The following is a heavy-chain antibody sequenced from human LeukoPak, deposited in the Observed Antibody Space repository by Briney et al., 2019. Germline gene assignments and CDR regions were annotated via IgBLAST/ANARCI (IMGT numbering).Heavy chain of an antibody. D-gene: IGHD6-19*01. CDR2: IKQDGSEK. Sequence: PGGSLRLSCEASGLTFNKYWMTWVRQAPGKGLEWVANIKQDGSEKNYVHSVKGRFTISRDNAKNSLSLRMNSLSAEDTAVYYCATGYSSGWYFYFQHWGQGSLVSVSS. J-gene: IGHJ1*01. V-gene: IGHV3-7*01. CDR3: ATGYSSGWYFYFQH. CDR1: GLTFNKYW.